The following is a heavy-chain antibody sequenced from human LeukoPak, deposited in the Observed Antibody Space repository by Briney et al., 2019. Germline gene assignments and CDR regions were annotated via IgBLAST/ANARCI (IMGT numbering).Heavy chain of an antibody. D-gene: IGHD2-21*02. CDR1: GFPFSSYA. V-gene: IGHV3-23*01. CDR2: ISGSGGST. J-gene: IGHJ4*02. Sequence: GGSLRLSCAASGFPFSSYAMSWVRQAPGKGLEWVSAISGSGGSTYYADSVKGRFTISRDNSKNTLYLQMNSLRAEDTAVYYCAKDLTPKIVVVTAPYYFDYWGQGTLVTVSS. CDR3: AKDLTPKIVVVTAPYYFDY.